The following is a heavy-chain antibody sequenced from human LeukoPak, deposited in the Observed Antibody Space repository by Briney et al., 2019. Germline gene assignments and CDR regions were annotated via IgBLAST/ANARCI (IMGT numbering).Heavy chain of an antibody. CDR1: GFTFSSYS. CDR3: ARDFGTYYDFWSGYYEFSGFDP. Sequence: PGGSLRLSCAASGFTFSSYSMNWVRRAPGKGLEWVSSISSSSSYIYYADSVKGRFTISRDNAKNSLYLQMNSLRAEDTAVYYCARDFGTYYDFWSGYYEFSGFDPWGQGTLVTVSS. V-gene: IGHV3-21*01. D-gene: IGHD3-3*01. CDR2: ISSSSSYI. J-gene: IGHJ5*02.